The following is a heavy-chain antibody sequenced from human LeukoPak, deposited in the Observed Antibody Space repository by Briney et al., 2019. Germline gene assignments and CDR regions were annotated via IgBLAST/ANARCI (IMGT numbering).Heavy chain of an antibody. CDR1: GGSIDGYY. V-gene: IGHV4-59*01. CDR3: ARVKYSSGWSPTGMDV. D-gene: IGHD6-19*01. CDR2: IYYSGST. Sequence: SETLSLTCTVSGGSIDGYYWSWIRQPPGKGLEWIGYIYYSGSTNYNPSLKSRVTISVDTSKNQFSLKLSSVTAADTAVYYCARVKYSSGWSPTGMDVWGQGTTVTVSS. J-gene: IGHJ6*02.